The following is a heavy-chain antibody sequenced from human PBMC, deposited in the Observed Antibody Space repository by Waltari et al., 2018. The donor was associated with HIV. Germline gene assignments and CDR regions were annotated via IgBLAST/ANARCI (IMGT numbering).Heavy chain of an antibody. CDR2: INAGNGNT. Sequence: QVQLVQSGAEVKKPGASVKVSCKASGYTFTSYAMHWVRQAPGQRLEWMGWINAGNGNTKYSQKFQGRVTITRDTSASTAYMELSSLRSEDTAVYYCARVMSGVAVAPYYFDYWGQGTLVTVSS. CDR1: GYTFTSYA. CDR3: ARVMSGVAVAPYYFDY. V-gene: IGHV1-3*01. J-gene: IGHJ4*02. D-gene: IGHD6-19*01.